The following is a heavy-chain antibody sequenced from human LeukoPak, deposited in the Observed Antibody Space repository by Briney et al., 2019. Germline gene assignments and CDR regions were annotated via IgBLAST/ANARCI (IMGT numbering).Heavy chain of an antibody. CDR1: GYSISSGYY. V-gene: IGHV4-38-2*02. J-gene: IGHJ6*03. CDR2: IYHSGST. CDR3: ARGGGNGGGWVGHYYYMDV. D-gene: IGHD4-23*01. Sequence: KPSETLSLTCTVSGYSISSGYYWTWIRQPPGKGLEWIGSIYHSGSTYNNPSLKSRVTISVDTSKNQFSLKLTSVTAADTAVYYCARGGGNGGGWVGHYYYMDVWGKGTTVTVSS.